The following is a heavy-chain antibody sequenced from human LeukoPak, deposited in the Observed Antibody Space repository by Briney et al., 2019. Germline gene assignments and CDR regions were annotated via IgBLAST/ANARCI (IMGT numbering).Heavy chain of an antibody. V-gene: IGHV4-34*01. CDR2: INHSGST. CDR3: AREVSELDMNRDY. J-gene: IGHJ4*02. D-gene: IGHD2-2*03. CDR1: GGSISSYY. Sequence: PSETLSLTCTVSGGSISSYYWSWIRQPPGKGLEWIGEINHSGSTNYNPSLKSRVTISVDTSKNQFSLKLSSVTAADTAVYYCAREVSELDMNRDYWGQGTLVTVSS.